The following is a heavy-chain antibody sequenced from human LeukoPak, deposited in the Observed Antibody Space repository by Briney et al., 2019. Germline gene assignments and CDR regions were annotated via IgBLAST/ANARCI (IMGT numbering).Heavy chain of an antibody. Sequence: ASVKVYCKASGYTFTGYYMHWVRQAPGQGLEWMGWINPNSGGTNYAQKFQGRVTMTRDTSISTVYMELSRLRSDDTAVYYCARGGPYGSGFDPWGQGTLVTVSS. CDR3: ARGGPYGSGFDP. J-gene: IGHJ5*02. CDR1: GYTFTGYY. CDR2: INPNSGGT. D-gene: IGHD3-10*01. V-gene: IGHV1-2*02.